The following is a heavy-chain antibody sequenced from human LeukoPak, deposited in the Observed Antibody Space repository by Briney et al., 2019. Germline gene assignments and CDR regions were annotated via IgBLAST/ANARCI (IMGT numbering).Heavy chain of an antibody. V-gene: IGHV5-51*01. D-gene: IGHD3-22*01. J-gene: IGHJ4*02. CDR1: GYDFFGYW. Sequence: GESLKISCRGSGYDFFGYWIAWVRQMPGRGLEWMGIIYPDSSNTIYSPSFQGQVTISADKSISTAYLQWSSLKASDTAMYYCARRRYYYDSSGYPDYWGQGTLVTVSS. CDR3: ARRRYYYDSSGYPDY. CDR2: IYPDSSNT.